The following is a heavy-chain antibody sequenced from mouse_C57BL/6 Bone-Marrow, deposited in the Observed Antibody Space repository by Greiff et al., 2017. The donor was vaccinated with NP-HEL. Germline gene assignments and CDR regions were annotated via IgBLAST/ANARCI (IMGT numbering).Heavy chain of an antibody. V-gene: IGHV1-69*01. J-gene: IGHJ2*01. D-gene: IGHD1-1*01. Sequence: VQLQQPGAELVMPGASVKLSCKASGYTFTSYWMHWVKQRPGQGLEWIGEIDPSDSYTNYNQKFKGKSTLTVDKSSSTAYMQLSSLTSEDSAVYYCARAIYYRTVDYWGQGTTLTVSS. CDR1: GYTFTSYW. CDR3: ARAIYYRTVDY. CDR2: IDPSDSYT.